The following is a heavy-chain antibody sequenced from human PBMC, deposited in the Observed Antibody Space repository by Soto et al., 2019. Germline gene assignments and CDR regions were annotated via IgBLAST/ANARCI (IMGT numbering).Heavy chain of an antibody. V-gene: IGHV3-15*01. CDR1: GFTFSNAW. J-gene: IGHJ6*03. Sequence: GGSLRLSCAASGFTFSNAWMSWVRQAPGKGLEWVGRIKSKTDGGTTDYAAPVKGRFTISRDDSKNTLYLQMNSLKTEDTAVYYCTTDASVVVYYYYYMDVWGKGTTVTVSS. D-gene: IGHD3-22*01. CDR2: IKSKTDGGTT. CDR3: TTDASVVVYYYYYMDV.